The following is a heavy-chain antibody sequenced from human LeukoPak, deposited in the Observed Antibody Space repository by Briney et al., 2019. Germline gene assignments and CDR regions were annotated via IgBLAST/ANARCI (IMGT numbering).Heavy chain of an antibody. Sequence: AGGSLRLACAASGFTFSSYWMSWVRQAPGKGLEWVANIKQDGSKKYYVDSVKGRFTISRDNAQNSLYLQMNSLRVEDTAVYYCARALGDYCSSTSCHYFDYWGQGTLVTVSS. CDR2: IKQDGSKK. J-gene: IGHJ4*02. CDR1: GFTFSSYW. CDR3: ARALGDYCSSTSCHYFDY. D-gene: IGHD2-2*01. V-gene: IGHV3-7*05.